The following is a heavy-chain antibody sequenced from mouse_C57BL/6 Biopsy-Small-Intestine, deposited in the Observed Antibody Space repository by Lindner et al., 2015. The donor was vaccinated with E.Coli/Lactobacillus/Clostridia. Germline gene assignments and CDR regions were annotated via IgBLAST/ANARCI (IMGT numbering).Heavy chain of an antibody. CDR1: GYSFRAYG. Sequence: SVKVSCKAHGYSFRAYGITWVRQAPGQGLEWMGWINTYNDKRQISQNLQGRVALTTDTSTDTVYLELRSLRSDDTAIYYCARDNYDCSSSGCYTYYYYYFGMDVWGQGTTVTVSS. V-gene: IGHV1S134*01. CDR3: ARDNYDCSSSGCYTYYYYYFGMDV. J-gene: IGHJ1*01. CDR2: INTYNDKR. D-gene: IGHD1-1*02.